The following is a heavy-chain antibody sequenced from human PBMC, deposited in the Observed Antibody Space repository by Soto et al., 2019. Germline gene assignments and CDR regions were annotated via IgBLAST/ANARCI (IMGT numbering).Heavy chain of an antibody. V-gene: IGHV4-59*11. J-gene: IGHJ4*02. CDR3: TRANWYSEY. CDR1: GGSISNHY. Sequence: QVQLQESGPGLVKSSETPSLTCSVSGGSISNHYWSWIRQPPGKGLEWIGYIYYNGNTNYNPSLKSRVTMSVDTSRNQISLKLTTVTAADTAVYYCTRANWYSEYWGQGTLVTVSS. D-gene: IGHD7-27*01. CDR2: IYYNGNT.